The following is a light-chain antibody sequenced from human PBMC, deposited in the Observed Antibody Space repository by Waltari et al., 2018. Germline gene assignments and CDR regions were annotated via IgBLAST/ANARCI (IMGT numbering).Light chain of an antibody. CDR1: SSDLGGYNY. CDR3: SSYTSSSTVV. V-gene: IGLV2-14*01. J-gene: IGLJ2*01. CDR2: DVS. Sequence: QSALTQPASVSGAPGQSITIPCTGTSSDLGGYNYVSWYQQHPGKAPKLMIYDVSKRPSGVSNRFSGSKSGNTASLTISGLQAEDEADYYCSSYTSSSTVVFGGGTKLTVL.